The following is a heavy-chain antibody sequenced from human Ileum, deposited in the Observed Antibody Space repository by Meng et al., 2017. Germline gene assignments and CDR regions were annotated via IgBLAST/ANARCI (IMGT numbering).Heavy chain of an antibody. CDR3: ARNTVGTTTLDY. V-gene: IGHV1-3*01. J-gene: IGHJ4*02. CDR1: GYTFTTYA. CDR2: INVDNGDT. D-gene: IGHD1-1*01. Sequence: QVQLVQSGPEVKKPGASVKVSCKASGYTFTTYAKHWVRQAPGQGLEWMGWINVDNGDTRYSQKFQGGLTITRDTSASTAYLELSSLTSEDTAVYYCARNTVGTTTLDYWGQGTLVTGSS.